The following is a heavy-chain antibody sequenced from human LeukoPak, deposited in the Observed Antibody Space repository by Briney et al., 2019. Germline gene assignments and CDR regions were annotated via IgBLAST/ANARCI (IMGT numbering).Heavy chain of an antibody. Sequence: PGGSLRLSCAASGFALSSHWMTWVGQVPGRGPEWVANVNRDGSETYYLDSVKGRFTISKDNAKNSLYLQMNSLRAEDTALYHCARNNGTDVWGQGTTVIVSS. V-gene: IGHV3-7*03. J-gene: IGHJ6*02. CDR2: VNRDGSET. CDR3: ARNNGTDV. CDR1: GFALSSHW.